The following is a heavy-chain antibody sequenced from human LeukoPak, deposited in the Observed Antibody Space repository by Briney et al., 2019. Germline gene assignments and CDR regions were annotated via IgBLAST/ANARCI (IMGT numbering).Heavy chain of an antibody. CDR2: ISSSSSYI. D-gene: IGHD6-13*01. V-gene: IGHV3-21*01. Sequence: GGSLRLSCAASGFTFSSYSMNWVRQAPGKGLEWVSSISSSSSYIYYADSVKGRFTISRDNAKNSLYLQMNSLRAEDTAVYYCARVGLAAAGTGWFDPWGQGTLVTVSS. J-gene: IGHJ5*02. CDR1: GFTFSSYS. CDR3: ARVGLAAAGTGWFDP.